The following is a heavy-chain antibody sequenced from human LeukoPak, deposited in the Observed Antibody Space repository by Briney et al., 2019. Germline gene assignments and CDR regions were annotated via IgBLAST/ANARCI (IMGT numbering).Heavy chain of an antibody. J-gene: IGHJ4*02. CDR3: ARVPINCSGTSCHYAGALDY. CDR1: GFTFSSYA. CDR2: ISGSGGST. D-gene: IGHD2-15*01. V-gene: IGHV3-23*01. Sequence: QSGGSLRLSCAASGFTFSSYAMSWVRQAPGKGLEWVSAISGSGGSTYYADSVKGRFTISRDSSKNTLYLQVNSLRAEDTAVYYCARVPINCSGTSCHYAGALDYWGQGSLVTVSS.